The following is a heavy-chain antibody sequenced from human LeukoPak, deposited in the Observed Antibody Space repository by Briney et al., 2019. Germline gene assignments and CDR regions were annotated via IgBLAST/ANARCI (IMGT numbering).Heavy chain of an antibody. J-gene: IGHJ4*02. CDR3: AKDLQGSY. Sequence: GGSLRLSCAASGFTFSPSGMTWVRQAPGKGLEWVSTISTIASDTFYADSVKGRFTISRDDSKNMLYLQMLSLRVEDTAVYYCAKDLQGSYWGQGTLVTVSS. CDR2: ISTIASDT. CDR1: GFTFSPSG. V-gene: IGHV3-23*01.